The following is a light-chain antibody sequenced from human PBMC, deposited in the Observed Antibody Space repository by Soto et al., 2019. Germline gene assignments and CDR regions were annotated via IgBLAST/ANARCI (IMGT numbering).Light chain of an antibody. CDR1: QDMSNY. CDR3: HQYNNWPPWT. V-gene: IGKV1-33*01. CDR2: DAS. J-gene: IGKJ1*01. Sequence: IQVSQSPSSLSASVGDRVTIACHSIQDMSNYLNWYQQKPGKAPKLLIHDASNLETGVPSRFSGSGSGTEFTLTISSLQSEDYAVYYCHQYNNWPPWTFGQGTKVDIK.